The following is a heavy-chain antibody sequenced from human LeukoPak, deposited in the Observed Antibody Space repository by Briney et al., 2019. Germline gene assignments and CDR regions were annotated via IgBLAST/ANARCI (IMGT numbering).Heavy chain of an antibody. CDR2: ISGSGGST. Sequence: GGPLRLSCAVSGLPFSSYAMNWVRQAPGKGLEWVSGISGSGGSTYYADSVKGRFTISRDNSKNTLYLQMNSLRAEDTAVYYCAKVTHSSIAAPYGMDVWGQGTTVTVSS. CDR3: AKVTHSSIAAPYGMDV. V-gene: IGHV3-23*01. D-gene: IGHD6-6*01. CDR1: GLPFSSYA. J-gene: IGHJ6*02.